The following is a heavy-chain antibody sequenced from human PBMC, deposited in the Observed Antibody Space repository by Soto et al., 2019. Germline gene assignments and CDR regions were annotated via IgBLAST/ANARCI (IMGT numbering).Heavy chain of an antibody. CDR3: ARRRILTGYYNTYYYYGMGV. J-gene: IGHJ6*02. V-gene: IGHV1-18*01. CDR2: ISAYNGNT. Sequence: ASVKVSCKASGYTFTSYGISWVRQAPGQGLEWMGWISAYNGNTNYAQKLQGRVTMTTDTSTSTAYMELRSLRSDDTAVYYCARRRILTGYYNTYYYYGMGVWGQGTTVTVSS. CDR1: GYTFTSYG. D-gene: IGHD3-9*01.